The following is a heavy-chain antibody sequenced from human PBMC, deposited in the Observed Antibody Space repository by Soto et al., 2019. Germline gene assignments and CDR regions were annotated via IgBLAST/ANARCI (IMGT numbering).Heavy chain of an antibody. J-gene: IGHJ4*02. CDR3: AKDRPRRTSGYFFDY. CDR2: ISSSSSTI. D-gene: IGHD1-1*01. V-gene: IGHV3-48*01. Sequence: ARQAPGKGLEWVSYISSSSSTIFYTDSVKGRFTVSRDNAKNSLYLQMNSLRAEDTALYYRAKDRPRRTSGYFFDYWGQGTPVTVSS.